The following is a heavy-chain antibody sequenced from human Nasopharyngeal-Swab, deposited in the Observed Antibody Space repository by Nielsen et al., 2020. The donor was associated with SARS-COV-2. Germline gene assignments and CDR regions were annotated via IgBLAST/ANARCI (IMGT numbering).Heavy chain of an antibody. V-gene: IGHV1-69*04. CDR2: IIPIFGIA. CDR1: GGTFSSYA. D-gene: IGHD4-17*01. Sequence: SVKVSCKASGGTFSSYAIRWVRQAPGQGLEWMGRIIPIFGIANYAQKLQGRVTITADKSTSTAYMELSSLRSEDTAVYYCARTTTSDGWYFDLWGRGTLVTVSS. J-gene: IGHJ2*01. CDR3: ARTTTSDGWYFDL.